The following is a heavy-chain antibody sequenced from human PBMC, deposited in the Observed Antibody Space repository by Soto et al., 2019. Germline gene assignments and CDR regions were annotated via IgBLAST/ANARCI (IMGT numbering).Heavy chain of an antibody. J-gene: IGHJ4*02. Sequence: PSETLSLTCTVSGGSISSYYWSWIRQPPGKGLEWIGYIYHSGSSNYNPSLKSRVTISLDTSKNQFSLKLNSVTAADTAVYYCARHNYGSGSTYFDYWGQGTLVTVSS. D-gene: IGHD3-10*01. V-gene: IGHV4-59*08. CDR3: ARHNYGSGSTYFDY. CDR1: GGSISSYY. CDR2: IYHSGSS.